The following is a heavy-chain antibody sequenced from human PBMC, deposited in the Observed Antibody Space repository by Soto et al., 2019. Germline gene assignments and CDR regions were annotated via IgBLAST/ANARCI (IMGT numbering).Heavy chain of an antibody. CDR2: ISYDGSNK. D-gene: IGHD6-13*01. CDR1: GFTFSSYG. CDR3: AKGSSSSWYNWFDP. J-gene: IGHJ5*02. Sequence: QVQLVESGGGVVQPGRSLRLSCAASGFTFSSYGMHWVRQAPGKGLEWVAVISYDGSNKYYADSVKGRFTISRDNSKTTLYLQMNSLRAEDTAVYYCAKGSSSSWYNWFDPWGQGTLVTVSS. V-gene: IGHV3-30*18.